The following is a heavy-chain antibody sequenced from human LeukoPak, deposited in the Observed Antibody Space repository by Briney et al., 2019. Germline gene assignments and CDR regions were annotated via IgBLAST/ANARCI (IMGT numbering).Heavy chain of an antibody. D-gene: IGHD2-21*01. Sequence: SETLSLTCTVSGGSIFSYYWSWIRQPPGKGLEWMGYIYYSGSTNYNPSLKSRVTISVDTSKNPFSLRVSSVTAADTAVYYCARHLNNCGDDCYIFDYWGQGTLVTVSS. CDR2: IYYSGST. V-gene: IGHV4-59*08. J-gene: IGHJ4*02. CDR1: GGSIFSYY. CDR3: ARHLNNCGDDCYIFDY.